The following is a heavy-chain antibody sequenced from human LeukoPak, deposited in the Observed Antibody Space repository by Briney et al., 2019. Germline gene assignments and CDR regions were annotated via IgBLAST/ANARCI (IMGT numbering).Heavy chain of an antibody. CDR1: GVYYSGYY. D-gene: IGHD3-3*01. V-gene: IGHV4-34*01. Sequence: SDTLSLTCAVYGVYYSGYYWSLIRQPPGKGPELIGEINLSGSTHYNPSLKSRVTISVDTSKNQFSLKLSSVTAADTAVYYCARGRHYDFWSGYRSEPRVDSRFDYWGQGTLVTVSS. CDR3: ARGRHYDFWSGYRSEPRVDSRFDY. J-gene: IGHJ4*02. CDR2: INLSGST.